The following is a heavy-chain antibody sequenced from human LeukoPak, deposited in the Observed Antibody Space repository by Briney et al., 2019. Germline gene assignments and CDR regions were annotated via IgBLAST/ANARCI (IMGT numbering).Heavy chain of an antibody. D-gene: IGHD2-21*02. CDR2: IYYTGST. Sequence: SETLSLTCTVSGGSINSYYWSWIRQPPGKGLEWIGYIYYTGSTSYNSSLRSRITISMDTSKKQFSLKMGSVTAADTAVYYCARVAYCGGDCVSAAMHYFDDWGQGTLVTVSS. CDR1: GGSINSYY. V-gene: IGHV4-59*08. CDR3: ARVAYCGGDCVSAAMHYFDD. J-gene: IGHJ4*02.